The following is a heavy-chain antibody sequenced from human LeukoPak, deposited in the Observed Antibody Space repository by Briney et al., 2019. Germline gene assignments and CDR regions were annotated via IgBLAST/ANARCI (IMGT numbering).Heavy chain of an antibody. J-gene: IGHJ6*02. D-gene: IGHD4-17*01. CDR1: GGSVSICY. V-gene: IGHV4-4*07. CDR2: IYTSGST. Sequence: SEALSLTSLVYGGSVSICYWSWIRHPDRRGREWIGRIYTSGSTNYNPSLKRRVTMSVDTSKNHFSLKLSSVNTADTAVYYCARGGGLRSPGNYYYYGMDVWGQGTTVTVSS. CDR3: ARGGGLRSPGNYYYYGMDV.